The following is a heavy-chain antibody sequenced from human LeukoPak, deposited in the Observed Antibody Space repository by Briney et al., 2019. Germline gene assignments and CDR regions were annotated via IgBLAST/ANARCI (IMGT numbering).Heavy chain of an antibody. CDR3: ARKQWLVHYYFDY. Sequence: SETLSLTCTVSGGSISSSSYYWGWIRQPPGKGLEWIGSIYYSGSTYYNPSLKSRVTISVDTSKNQFSLKLSSVTAADTAAYYCARKQWLVHYYFDYWGQGTLVTVSS. CDR1: GGSISSSSYY. D-gene: IGHD6-19*01. CDR2: IYYSGST. V-gene: IGHV4-39*01. J-gene: IGHJ4*02.